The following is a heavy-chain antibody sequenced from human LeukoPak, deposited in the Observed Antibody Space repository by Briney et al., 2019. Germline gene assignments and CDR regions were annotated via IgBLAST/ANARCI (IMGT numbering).Heavy chain of an antibody. CDR3: ARGEGDSPGY. D-gene: IGHD2-21*02. J-gene: IGHJ4*02. CDR2: INTNSGGT. V-gene: IGHV1-2*02. Sequence: GASVKVSCKASVYTFTGYYIHWVRQAPGQEGEWMGWINTNSGGTNYAQKFQGRVTMTRDTSISTAYMELSRLRSDDTAVYYCARGEGDSPGYWGQGTLVTVSS. CDR1: VYTFTGYY.